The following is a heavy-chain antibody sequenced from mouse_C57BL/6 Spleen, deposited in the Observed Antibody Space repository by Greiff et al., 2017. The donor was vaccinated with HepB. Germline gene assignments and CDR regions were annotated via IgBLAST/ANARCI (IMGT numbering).Heavy chain of an antibody. CDR3: TRDHYGIAWFAY. D-gene: IGHD2-1*01. V-gene: IGHV5-9-1*02. J-gene: IGHJ3*01. CDR2: ISSGGDYI. CDR1: GFTFSSYA. Sequence: DVHLVESGEGLVKPGGSLKLSCAASGFTFSSYAMSWVRQTPEKRLEWVAYISSGGDYIYYADTVKGRFTISRDNARNTLYLQMSSLKSEDTAMYYCTRDHYGIAWFAYWGQGTLVTVSA.